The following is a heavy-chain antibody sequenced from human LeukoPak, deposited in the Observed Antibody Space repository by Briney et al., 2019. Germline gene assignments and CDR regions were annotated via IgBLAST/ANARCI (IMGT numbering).Heavy chain of an antibody. D-gene: IGHD3-3*01. CDR3: ERDDEDFWSGYYDAFDI. V-gene: IGHV3-21*01. Sequence: GGSLRLSCAASGFTFSSYSMNWVRQAPGKGLEWVSSISSSSSYIYYADSVKGRFTISRDNAKNSLYLQMNSLRAEDTAVYYCERDDEDFWSGYYDAFDIWGQGTMVTVSS. J-gene: IGHJ3*02. CDR2: ISSSSSYI. CDR1: GFTFSSYS.